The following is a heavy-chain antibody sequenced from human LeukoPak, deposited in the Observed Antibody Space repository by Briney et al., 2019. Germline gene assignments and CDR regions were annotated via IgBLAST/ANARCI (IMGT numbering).Heavy chain of an antibody. CDR2: INPSGGST. J-gene: IGHJ4*02. D-gene: IGHD1-1*01. CDR1: GYTFTNYY. Sequence: ASVKVSCKASGYTFTNYYMHWVRQAPGQGLEWMGIINPSGGSTNYAQKFQGRVTMTRDMSMSTVYTELSSLGSEDTAVFYCTTFDYWGQGTLVTVSS. CDR3: TTFDY. V-gene: IGHV1-46*01.